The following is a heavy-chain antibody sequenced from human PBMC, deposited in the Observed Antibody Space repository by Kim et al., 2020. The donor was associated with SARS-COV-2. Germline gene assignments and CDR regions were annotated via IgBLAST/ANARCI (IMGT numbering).Heavy chain of an antibody. CDR3: ARDLTGIAAARLPRGDV. CDR1: GFTFSSYE. Sequence: GGSLRLSCAASGFTFSSYEMNWVRQAPGKGLEWVSYISSSGSTIYYADSVKGRFTISRDNAKNSLYLQMNSLRAEDTAVYYCARDLTGIAAARLPRGDVWGQGTTVTVSS. D-gene: IGHD6-13*01. CDR2: ISSSGSTI. J-gene: IGHJ6*02. V-gene: IGHV3-48*03.